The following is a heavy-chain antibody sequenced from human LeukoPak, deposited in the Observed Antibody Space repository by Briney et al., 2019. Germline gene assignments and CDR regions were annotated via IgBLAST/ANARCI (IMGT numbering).Heavy chain of an antibody. J-gene: IGHJ5*02. Sequence: GGSLRLSCAASGFTFSNAWMSWVRQAPGKGLEWVGRIKSKTDGGTTGYAAPVKGRFTISRDDSKNTLYLQMNSLKTEDTAVYYCTTASSGYPLRFDPWGQGTLVTVSS. CDR1: GFTFSNAW. V-gene: IGHV3-15*01. D-gene: IGHD3-22*01. CDR2: IKSKTDGGTT. CDR3: TTASSGYPLRFDP.